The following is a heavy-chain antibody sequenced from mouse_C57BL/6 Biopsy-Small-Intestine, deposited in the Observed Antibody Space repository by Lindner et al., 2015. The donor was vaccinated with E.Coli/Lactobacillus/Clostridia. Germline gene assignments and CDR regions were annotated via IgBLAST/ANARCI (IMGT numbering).Heavy chain of an antibody. CDR1: GYAFSNYW. J-gene: IGHJ4*01. Sequence: VQLQESGAELVKPGASVKISCKGSGYAFSNYWMNWVKQRPGKGLEWIGQIYPGDGDSNYNSKFKGKATLTADKSSSTAYMQLSSLTSEDSAVYFCARKGGAMDYWGQGTSVTVSS. CDR3: ARKGGAMDY. V-gene: IGHV1-80*01. CDR2: IYPGDGDS.